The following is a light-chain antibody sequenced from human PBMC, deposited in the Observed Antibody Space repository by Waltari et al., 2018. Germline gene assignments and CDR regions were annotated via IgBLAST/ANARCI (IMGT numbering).Light chain of an antibody. J-gene: IGKJ1*01. CDR1: QSVGRS. V-gene: IGKV3-20*01. Sequence: EILLTQSPGTLPLSPGARATLSCRASQSVGRSLAWYQQKPRQPPXXXXXGTSNRATGTPXRFSGGGSGTDFSLTISRLEPEDVAVYYCQHYVSLPVTFGQGTKVEIK. CDR2: GTS. CDR3: QHYVSLPVT.